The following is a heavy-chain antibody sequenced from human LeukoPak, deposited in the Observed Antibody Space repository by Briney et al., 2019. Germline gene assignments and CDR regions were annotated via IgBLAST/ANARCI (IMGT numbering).Heavy chain of an antibody. V-gene: IGHV3-7*04. CDR2: IKQDGSEK. D-gene: IGHD3-10*01. J-gene: IGHJ4*02. Sequence: PGGSLRLSCAASGFTFSSYWMSWVRQAPGKGLEWVANIKQDGSEKYYVDSVKGRFTISRDNAKNSLYLQMNTLSADDTAVYFCAGGISMVRGADYWGQGTLVTVSS. CDR1: GFTFSSYW. CDR3: AGGISMVRGADY.